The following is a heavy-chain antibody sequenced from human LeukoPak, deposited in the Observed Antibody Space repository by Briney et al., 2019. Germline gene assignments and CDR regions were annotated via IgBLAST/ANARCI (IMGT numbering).Heavy chain of an antibody. CDR2: MNSNSGNT. V-gene: IGHV1-8*01. J-gene: IGHJ4*02. CDR3: ARGRGGTVVRGYLDY. Sequence: ASVKVSRKASGYTFTNYDIMWVRQATGQGPAWMGWMNSNSGNTGYAQKFQGRVTMTRDTSINTAYMELHSLTSEDTAVYYCARGRGGTVVRGYLDYWGQGTLVTVSS. D-gene: IGHD3-10*01. CDR1: GYTFTNYD.